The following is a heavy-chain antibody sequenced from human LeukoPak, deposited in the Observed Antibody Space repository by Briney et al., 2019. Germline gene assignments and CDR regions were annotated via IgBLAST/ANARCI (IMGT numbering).Heavy chain of an antibody. CDR3: ARAGPLYGYLY. CDR1: GGSISSSSYY. D-gene: IGHD5-18*01. V-gene: IGHV4-39*07. J-gene: IGHJ4*02. Sequence: SETLSLTCTVSGGSISSSSYYWGWIRQPPGKGLEWIGSIYYSGNTDYNPSLKSRVTISVDTSKNQFSLKLSSVTAADTAVYYCARAGPLYGYLYWGQGTLVTVSS. CDR2: IYYSGNT.